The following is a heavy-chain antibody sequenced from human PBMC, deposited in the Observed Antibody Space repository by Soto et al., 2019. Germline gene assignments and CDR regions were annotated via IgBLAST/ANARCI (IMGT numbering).Heavy chain of an antibody. J-gene: IGHJ4*02. CDR1: GFSFSQYP. CDR2: ISDSGGST. V-gene: IGHV3-23*01. Sequence: VQLLESGGGLEQPGGSLRLSCAASGFSFSQYPMSWVRQAPGRGLEWVSVISDSGGSTYYADSVKGRFTISRDNSKDTLYLQMNTLRAEDTAVYYCARNGQWLTDLFNYWGQGTLVAVSS. CDR3: ARNGQWLTDLFNY. D-gene: IGHD6-19*01.